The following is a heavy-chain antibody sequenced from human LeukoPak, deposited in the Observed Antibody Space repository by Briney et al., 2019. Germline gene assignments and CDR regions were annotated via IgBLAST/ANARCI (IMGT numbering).Heavy chain of an antibody. D-gene: IGHD1-26*01. V-gene: IGHV3-48*03. Sequence: PGGSLRLSCAASGFTFSSYEMNWVRQAPGKGLEWVSYISSSGSTIYYADSVKGRFTISRDNAKNSLYLQMNSLRAEDTAVYYCARETWELHSPFDYWGQGTLVTVSS. CDR2: ISSSGSTI. J-gene: IGHJ4*02. CDR3: ARETWELHSPFDY. CDR1: GFTFSSYE.